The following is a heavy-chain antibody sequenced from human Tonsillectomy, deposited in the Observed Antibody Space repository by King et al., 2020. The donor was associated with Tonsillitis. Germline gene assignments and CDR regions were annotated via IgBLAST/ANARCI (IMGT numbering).Heavy chain of an antibody. D-gene: IGHD2-15*01. V-gene: IGHV4-39*01. CDR2: MYYSGTI. J-gene: IGHJ4*02. CDR3: ATSVSGSFDY. CDR1: GGSISSSDHY. Sequence: QLQLQESGPGVVKPSETLSLTCTVSGGSISSSDHYWAWIRQPPGKGLEWIGYMYYSGTIFYNPSLKSRITISGGTSENRFSLKLSSVTAADAAVYFCATSVSGSFDYWGQGALVTVSS.